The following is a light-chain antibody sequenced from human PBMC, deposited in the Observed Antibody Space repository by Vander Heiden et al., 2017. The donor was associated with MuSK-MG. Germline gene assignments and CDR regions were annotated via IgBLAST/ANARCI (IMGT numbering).Light chain of an antibody. CDR2: DAS. V-gene: IGKV3-11*01. J-gene: IGKJ3*01. CDR1: QSVGSS. CDR3: QPRSNWPQGEPFT. Sequence: EFVLTQSPATLSLPPGEIATLSSTASQSVGSSFAWYQQKPGHAPRLIILDASNRAPGVPARLSGSGRGTDFTLTFSGLEPEDFAAYYWQPRSNWPQGEPFTFGPGTRVDIQ.